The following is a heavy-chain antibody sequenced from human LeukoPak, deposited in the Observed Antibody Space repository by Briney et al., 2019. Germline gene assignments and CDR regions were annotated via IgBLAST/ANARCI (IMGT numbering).Heavy chain of an antibody. CDR3: ARVSDGSGSYYYYYYMDV. Sequence: TSETLSLTCTVSGGSISSGSYYWSWIRQPAGKGLEWIGRIYTSGSTDYNPSLKSRVTISVDTSKNQFSLKLSSVTAADTAVYYCARVSDGSGSYYYYYYMDVWGKGTTVTVSS. CDR2: IYTSGST. CDR1: GGSISSGSYY. V-gene: IGHV4-61*02. J-gene: IGHJ6*03. D-gene: IGHD3-10*01.